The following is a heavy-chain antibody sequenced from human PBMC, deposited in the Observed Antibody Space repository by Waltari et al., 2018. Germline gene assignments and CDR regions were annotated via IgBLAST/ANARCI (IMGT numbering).Heavy chain of an antibody. V-gene: IGHV3-23*04. Sequence: EVQLVESGGGLVQPGGSLRLSCAASGFTFSNYAISWVRQAPGKGLEWVSAIIGSGGSTYYADSVKGRFTISRDNSKNTLLLQMNSLRAEDTALYYCAKASSDVRGYFDSWGQGTLVTVSS. CDR3: AKASSDVRGYFDS. J-gene: IGHJ4*02. CDR1: GFTFSNYA. D-gene: IGHD3-10*02. CDR2: IIGSGGST.